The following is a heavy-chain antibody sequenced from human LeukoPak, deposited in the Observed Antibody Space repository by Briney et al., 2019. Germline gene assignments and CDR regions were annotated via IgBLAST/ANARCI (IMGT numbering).Heavy chain of an antibody. CDR1: GFTFSSYE. CDR2: ISSSGSPI. D-gene: IGHD5-12*01. CDR3: AIRRTGYSRAFDM. V-gene: IGHV3-48*03. J-gene: IGHJ3*02. Sequence: QPGGSLRLSCAASGFTFSSYEMNWVRQAPGKGLEWVSHISSSGSPIFYADSVKGRFTISRDNAKNSLYLQMNSLRTEDTAVYYCAIRRTGYSRAFDMWGQGTMVTVSS.